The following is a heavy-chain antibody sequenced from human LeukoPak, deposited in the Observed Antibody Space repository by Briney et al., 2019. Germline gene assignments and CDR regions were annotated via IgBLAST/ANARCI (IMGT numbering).Heavy chain of an antibody. CDR1: GYTFTSYD. D-gene: IGHD6-13*01. V-gene: IGHV1-8*03. J-gene: IGHJ3*02. CDR3: AAAPYSSSWYHDAFDI. Sequence: ASVKVSCKASGYTFTSYDINWVRQATGQGLEWMGWMNPNSGNTGYAQKFQERITITRDMSTSTAYMELSSLRSEDTAVYYCAAAPYSSSWYHDAFDIWGQGTMVTVSS. CDR2: MNPNSGNT.